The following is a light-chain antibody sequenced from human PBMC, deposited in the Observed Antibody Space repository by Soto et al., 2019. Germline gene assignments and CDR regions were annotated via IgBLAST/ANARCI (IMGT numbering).Light chain of an antibody. CDR2: SNN. CDR1: TSSIGSNY. Sequence: QPVLTQPPSASGTPGQRVTISCSGSTSSIGSNYVYWYQQLPGTAPKLLIYSNNQRPSGVPDRFSGSKSGTSASLAISGLRSEDEADYHCAAWDDSLSGLVFGGGTKVTVL. V-gene: IGLV1-47*01. CDR3: AAWDDSLSGLV. J-gene: IGLJ2*01.